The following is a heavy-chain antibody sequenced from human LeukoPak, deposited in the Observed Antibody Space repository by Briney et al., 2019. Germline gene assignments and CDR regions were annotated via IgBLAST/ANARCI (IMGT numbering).Heavy chain of an antibody. Sequence: GGSLRLSCAASGFTFSSYWMSWVRQAPGKGLEWVAVIWYDGSNKYYADSVKGRFTISRDNSKNTLYLQMNSLRAEDTAVYYCARDTSSGYIADAFDIWGQGTMVTVSS. V-gene: IGHV3-33*08. D-gene: IGHD3-22*01. CDR2: IWYDGSNK. CDR1: GFTFSSYW. J-gene: IGHJ3*02. CDR3: ARDTSSGYIADAFDI.